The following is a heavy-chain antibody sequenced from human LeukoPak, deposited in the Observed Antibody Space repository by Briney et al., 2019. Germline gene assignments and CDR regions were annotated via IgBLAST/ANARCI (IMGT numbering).Heavy chain of an antibody. CDR1: GGTFSSYA. D-gene: IGHD2-2*01. J-gene: IGHJ3*02. CDR3: ARDTVYCSSTSCQGIHDAFDI. CDR2: IIPIFGTA. V-gene: IGHV1-69*13. Sequence: SVKVSCKASGGTFSSYAISWVRQAPGQGLEWMGGIIPIFGTASYAQKFQGRVTITADESTSTAYMELSSLRSEDTAVYYCARDTVYCSSTSCQGIHDAFDIWGQGTMVTVSS.